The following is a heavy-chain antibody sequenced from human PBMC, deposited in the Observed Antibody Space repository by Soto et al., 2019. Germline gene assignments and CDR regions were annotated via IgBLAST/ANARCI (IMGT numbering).Heavy chain of an antibody. CDR3: ARKVVAATWGYYFDY. D-gene: IGHD2-15*01. V-gene: IGHV1-69*12. J-gene: IGHJ4*02. CDR2: IIPIFGTA. Sequence: QVQLVQSGAEVKKPGSSVKVSCKASGGTFSSYAISWVRQAPGQGLEWMGGIIPIFGTANYAQKFQGRVTMTADESTSTADMELSSLRSEDTAVYYLARKVVAATWGYYFDYWGQGTLVTVSS. CDR1: GGTFSSYA.